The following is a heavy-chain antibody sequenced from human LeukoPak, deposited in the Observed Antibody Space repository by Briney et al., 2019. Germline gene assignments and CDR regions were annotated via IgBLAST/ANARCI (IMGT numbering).Heavy chain of an antibody. CDR1: GFIFNTYV. CDR2: IRYDGSNK. V-gene: IGHV3-30*02. D-gene: IGHD1-26*01. CDR3: ATDLLMGAPDY. Sequence: PGGSLRLSCAASGFIFNTYVMHWVRQAPGKGLEWLAFIRYDGSNKNYADSVKGRFTISRDNSKNTLYLQMNSLRAEDTAVYYCATDLLMGAPDYWGQGTLVTVSS. J-gene: IGHJ4*02.